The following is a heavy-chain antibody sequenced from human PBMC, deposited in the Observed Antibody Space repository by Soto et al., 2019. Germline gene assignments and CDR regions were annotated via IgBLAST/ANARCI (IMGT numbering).Heavy chain of an antibody. V-gene: IGHV4-30-4*01. J-gene: IGHJ4*02. Sequence: EWIGYIYYSGSTYYNPSLKSRVTISVDTSKNQFSLKLSSVTAADTAVYYCARVGAPNGSSWYGGYYFDYWGQGTLVTVSS. CDR3: ARVGAPNGSSWYGGYYFDY. CDR2: IYYSGST. D-gene: IGHD6-13*01.